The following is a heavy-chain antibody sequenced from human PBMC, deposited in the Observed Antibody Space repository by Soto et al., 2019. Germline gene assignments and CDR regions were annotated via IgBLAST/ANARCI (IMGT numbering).Heavy chain of an antibody. D-gene: IGHD3-22*01. Sequence: SVKVSCKASGGTFSGYAISWVRQAPGQGLEWMGGIIPIFGTANYAQKFQGRVTITADESTSTAYMELSSLRSEDTAVYYCASVHYYDSSGYFGSPEYYFDYWGQGTLVTVS. J-gene: IGHJ4*02. CDR1: GGTFSGYA. V-gene: IGHV1-69*13. CDR3: ASVHYYDSSGYFGSPEYYFDY. CDR2: IIPIFGTA.